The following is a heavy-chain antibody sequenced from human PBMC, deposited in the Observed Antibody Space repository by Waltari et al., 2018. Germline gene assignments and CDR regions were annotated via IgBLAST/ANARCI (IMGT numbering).Heavy chain of an antibody. CDR2: IRKEYGV. Sequence: EVQLVESGGGLVQPGGSLRLSCAASGFSFTTYSMAWVRQAPGKGLGGVANIRKEYGVEYVDSVKGRFTISRDSAKNSMYLQMNSLRAEDTAMYYCARWRGQQSEFDSWGPGTLVTVSS. J-gene: IGHJ4*02. CDR1: GFSFTTYS. D-gene: IGHD3-3*01. CDR3: ARWRGQQSEFDS. V-gene: IGHV3-7*03.